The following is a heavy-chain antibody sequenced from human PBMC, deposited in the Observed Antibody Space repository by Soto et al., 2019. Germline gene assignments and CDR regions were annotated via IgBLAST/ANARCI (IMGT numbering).Heavy chain of an antibody. CDR2: ISAYNGNT. CDR3: ARDLRWFGALLPDYGMDV. V-gene: IGHV1-18*01. D-gene: IGHD3-10*01. J-gene: IGHJ6*02. Sequence: QVQLVQSGAEVKKPGASVKVSCKASGYTFTSYGISWVRQAPGQGLEWMGWISAYNGNTNYAQKHQGRVTRTTDTYTGTAYMELRSLRSDVTAVYYCARDLRWFGALLPDYGMDVWGRGTTVTVSS. CDR1: GYTFTSYG.